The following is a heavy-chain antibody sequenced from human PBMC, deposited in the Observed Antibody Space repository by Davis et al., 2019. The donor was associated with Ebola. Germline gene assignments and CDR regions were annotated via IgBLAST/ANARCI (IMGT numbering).Heavy chain of an antibody. CDR3: AKDPRYCSSTSCYSYYYGMDV. V-gene: IGHV3-53*05. CDR2: IYSGGST. J-gene: IGHJ6*02. CDR1: GFTVSSNY. Sequence: GESLKISCAASGFTVSSNYMSWVRQAPGKGLEWVSVIYSGGSTYYADSVKGRFTISRDNSKNTLYLQMNSLRAEDTAVYYCAKDPRYCSSTSCYSYYYGMDVWGQGTTVTVSS. D-gene: IGHD2-2*02.